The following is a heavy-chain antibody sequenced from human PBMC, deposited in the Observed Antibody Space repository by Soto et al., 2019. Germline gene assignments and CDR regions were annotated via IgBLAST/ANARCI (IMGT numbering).Heavy chain of an antibody. D-gene: IGHD3-22*01. J-gene: IGHJ5*02. CDR3: AGDYYDSSRYQGYSWFDP. CDR1: GFTFSSYS. Sequence: GGSLRLSCAASGFTFSSYSMNWVRQAPGKGLEWVSYISSSSSTIYYAASLKGRFTISRDNAKNSLYLQKNSLRDEDTAVYYCAGDYYDSSRYQGYSWFDPWGQGTLVTVSS. CDR2: ISSSSSTI. V-gene: IGHV3-48*02.